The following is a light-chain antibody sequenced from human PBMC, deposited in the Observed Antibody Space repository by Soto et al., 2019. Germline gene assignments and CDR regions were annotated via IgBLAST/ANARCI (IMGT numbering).Light chain of an antibody. CDR1: SSNIGAGYD. CDR3: QSYDSSQSGFYV. CDR2: GNS. J-gene: IGLJ1*01. V-gene: IGLV1-40*01. Sequence: QSVLTQPPSVSGAQGQRVTISCTGRSSNIGAGYDVHWYQQLPGTAPKLLIYGNSNRPSGVPDRFSGSKSGTSASLAITWLQAEDEADYYCQSYDSSQSGFYVFGTGPKLTVL.